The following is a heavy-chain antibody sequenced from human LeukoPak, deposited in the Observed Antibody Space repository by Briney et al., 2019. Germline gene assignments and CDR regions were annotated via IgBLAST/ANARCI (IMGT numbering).Heavy chain of an antibody. V-gene: IGHV1-69*13. CDR2: IIPIFGTA. J-gene: IGHJ4*02. CDR3: ARMYYYDSSGFFDY. Sequence: GASVKVSCKASGGTFISYAISWVRQAPGQGLEWMGGIIPIFGTANYAQKFQGRVTITADESTSTAYMELSSLRSEDTAVYYCARMYYYDSSGFFDYWGQGTLVTVSS. CDR1: GGTFISYA. D-gene: IGHD3-22*01.